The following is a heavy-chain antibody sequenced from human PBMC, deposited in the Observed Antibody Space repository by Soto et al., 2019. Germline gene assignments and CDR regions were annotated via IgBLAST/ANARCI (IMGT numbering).Heavy chain of an antibody. D-gene: IGHD6-13*01. CDR3: ARNRYPGIAAAGTTLDY. CDR2: IWYDGSNR. CDR1: GFTFSSYG. Sequence: PGGSLRLSCAASGFTFSSYGMHWVRQAPGKGLEWVAVIWYDGSNRYHADSVKGRFTISRDNSKNTVYLEMNSLRVEDTAVYYCARNRYPGIAAAGTTLDYWGQGTLVTVSS. V-gene: IGHV3-33*01. J-gene: IGHJ4*02.